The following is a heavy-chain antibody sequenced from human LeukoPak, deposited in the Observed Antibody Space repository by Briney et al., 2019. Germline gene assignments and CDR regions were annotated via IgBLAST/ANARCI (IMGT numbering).Heavy chain of an antibody. Sequence: QAGRPQRLSCAAAGFTTTRYSMHGVHLAPEKRQERVAVIWHDGSNNYDDSVKGRFTISKDNSKNTLYLQMNSLRAEDSAVYYCARDPGTVTTLFDYWGQGTLVTVSS. CDR2: IWHDGSNN. CDR1: GFTTTRYS. J-gene: IGHJ4*02. CDR3: ARDPGTVTTLFDY. V-gene: IGHV3-33*01. D-gene: IGHD4-11*01.